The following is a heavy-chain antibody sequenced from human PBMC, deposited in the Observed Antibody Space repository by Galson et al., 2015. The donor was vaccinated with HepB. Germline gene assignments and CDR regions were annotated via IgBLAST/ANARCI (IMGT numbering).Heavy chain of an antibody. CDR1: GGSISSHY. CDR3: ARHQAPGSPDGLDI. J-gene: IGHJ3*02. V-gene: IGHV4-59*08. Sequence: ETLSLTCNVFGGSISSHYWSWIRQPPGKGLEWIGFIFYSGSTNYNPSLKSRVTISVDTSKNQFSLKLSSVTAADTAVYYCARHQAPGSPDGLDIWGQGTMVTVSS. CDR2: IFYSGST. D-gene: IGHD3-10*01.